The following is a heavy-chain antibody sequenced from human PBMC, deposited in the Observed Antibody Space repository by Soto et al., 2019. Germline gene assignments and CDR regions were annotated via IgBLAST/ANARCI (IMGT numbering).Heavy chain of an antibody. V-gene: IGHV1-69*13. Sequence: SVKVSCKASGGTFSSYAISWVRQAPGQGLEWMGGIIPIFGTANYAQKFQGRVTITADESTSTAYMELSSLRSEDTAVYYCARDSSGWYSTAYYFDYWGQGTLVTVSS. CDR2: IIPIFGTA. CDR1: GGTFSSYA. J-gene: IGHJ4*02. D-gene: IGHD6-19*01. CDR3: ARDSSGWYSTAYYFDY.